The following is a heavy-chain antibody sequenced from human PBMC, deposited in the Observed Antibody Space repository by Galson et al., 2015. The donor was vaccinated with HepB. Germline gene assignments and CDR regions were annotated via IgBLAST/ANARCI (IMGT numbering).Heavy chain of an antibody. V-gene: IGHV3-33*01. J-gene: IGHJ4*02. Sequence: SLRLSCAASGFIFSRHGFHWVRQAPGKGLEWVALIWADGTKQLYGDSVKGRFTISRDNAKNTVYLQMNSLRADDTAVYYCAREAAIAAPAAIYNWGQGALVTVS. CDR2: IWADGTKQ. CDR1: GFIFSRHG. D-gene: IGHD2-21*01. CDR3: AREAAIAAPAAIYN.